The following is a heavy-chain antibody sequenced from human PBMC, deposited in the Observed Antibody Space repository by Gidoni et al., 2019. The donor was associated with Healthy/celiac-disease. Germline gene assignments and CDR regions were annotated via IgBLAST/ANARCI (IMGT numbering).Heavy chain of an antibody. CDR2: IWYDGSNK. V-gene: IGHV3-33*01. Sequence: QVQLVESGGGVVQPGRSLRLSCAASGFTFSSYGMHWVRQAPGKGLEWVAVIWYDGSNKYYADSVKGRFTISRDNSKNTLYLQMNSLRAEDTAVYYCARDSYGISGGRDFDYWGQGTLVTVSS. CDR1: GFTFSSYG. CDR3: ARDSYGISGGRDFDY. D-gene: IGHD2-15*01. J-gene: IGHJ4*02.